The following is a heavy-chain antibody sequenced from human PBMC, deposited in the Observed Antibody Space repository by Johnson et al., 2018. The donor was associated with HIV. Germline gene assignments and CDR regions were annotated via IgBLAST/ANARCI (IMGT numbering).Heavy chain of an antibody. CDR3: ARGEALLGDAFEI. V-gene: IGHV3-7*04. J-gene: IGHJ3*02. CDR1: GFTFGSYW. Sequence: VQLVESGGGLVQPGGSLRLSCAASGFTFGSYWMTWVRQAPGKGLEWVANIKQDGSEKYYVDSVKGRFTISRDNAKNSLYLQMNSLRAEDTAVYFCARGEALLGDAFEIWGQGTMVTVSS. CDR2: IKQDGSEK. D-gene: IGHD3-16*01.